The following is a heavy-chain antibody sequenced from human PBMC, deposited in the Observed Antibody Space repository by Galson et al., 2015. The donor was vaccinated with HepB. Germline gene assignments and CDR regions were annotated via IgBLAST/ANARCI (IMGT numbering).Heavy chain of an antibody. Sequence: SLRLSCAASGFTFSSYAMHWVRQAPGKGLEWVAVISYDGSNKYYADSVKGRFTISRDNSKNTLYLQMNSLRAEDTAVYYCTTDPAGGGFGYDAFDIWGQGTMVTVSS. CDR3: TTDPAGGGFGYDAFDI. CDR1: GFTFSSYA. J-gene: IGHJ3*02. V-gene: IGHV3-30*04. D-gene: IGHD3-10*01. CDR2: ISYDGSNK.